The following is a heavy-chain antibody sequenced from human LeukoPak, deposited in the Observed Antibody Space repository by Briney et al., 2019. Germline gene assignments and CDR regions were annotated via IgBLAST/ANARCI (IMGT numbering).Heavy chain of an antibody. CDR1: GYTFTNYY. CDR3: ARGRIAAAGGFDY. Sequence: GASVKVSCKASGYTFTNYYIHWVRQAPGQGLEWMGWINPNSGGTNYAQKFQGRVTMTRDTSISTAYMELSRLRSDDTAVYYCARGRIAAAGGFDYWGQGTLVTVSS. V-gene: IGHV1-2*02. D-gene: IGHD6-13*01. J-gene: IGHJ4*02. CDR2: INPNSGGT.